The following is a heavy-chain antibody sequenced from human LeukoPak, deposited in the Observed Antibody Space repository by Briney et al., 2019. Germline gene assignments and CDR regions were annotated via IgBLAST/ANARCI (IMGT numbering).Heavy chain of an antibody. CDR2: INHSGST. CDR1: GGSFSGYY. CDR3: ARISGPGDY. V-gene: IGHV4-34*01. D-gene: IGHD3-10*01. Sequence: SETLSLTCAVYGGSFSGYYWSWIRQPPGKGLEWIGEINHSGSTNYNPSLKSRVTISVDTSKNQFSLKLSSVTAADTAVYYCARISGPGDYWGQGTLVTVSS. J-gene: IGHJ4*02.